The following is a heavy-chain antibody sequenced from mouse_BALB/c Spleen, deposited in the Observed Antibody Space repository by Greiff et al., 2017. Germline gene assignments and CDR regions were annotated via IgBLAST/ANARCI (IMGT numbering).Heavy chain of an antibody. Sequence: EVKLMESGGGLVKPGGSLKLSCAASGFAFSSYDMSWVRQTPEKRLEWVAYISSGGGSTYYPDTVKGRFTISRDNAKNTLYLQMSSLKSEDTAMYYCARQGLRRNYAMDYWGQGTSVTVSS. CDR3: ARQGLRRNYAMDY. CDR2: ISSGGGST. V-gene: IGHV5-12-1*01. CDR1: GFAFSSYD. D-gene: IGHD2-2*01. J-gene: IGHJ4*01.